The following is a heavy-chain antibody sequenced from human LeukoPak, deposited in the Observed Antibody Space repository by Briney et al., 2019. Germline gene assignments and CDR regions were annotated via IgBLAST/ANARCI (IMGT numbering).Heavy chain of an antibody. Sequence: PGRSLRLSCAASGFTFSSYVMAWVRQAPGKGLEWVTTTTGSGATTDYADSVKGRFTISRDNSKNTLSLQMNSLRAEDTAVYYCARSWYFDLWGRGTLVTVSS. J-gene: IGHJ2*01. CDR3: ARSWYFDL. CDR1: GFTFSSYV. CDR2: TTGSGATT. V-gene: IGHV3-23*01.